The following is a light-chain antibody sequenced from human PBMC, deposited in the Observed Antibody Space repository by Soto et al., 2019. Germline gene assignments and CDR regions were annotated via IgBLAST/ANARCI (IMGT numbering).Light chain of an antibody. CDR2: GAS. J-gene: IGKJ4*01. Sequence: EIVMTQSPATLSVSPGERATLSCRASQSVSSNLAWYQQKPGQAPRLLIYGASTRATGSPDRVSGSGSGTEFTLSISTLQSEDFAVYYCQQYSDWPRTFGGGTKVEIK. CDR1: QSVSSN. V-gene: IGKV3-15*01. CDR3: QQYSDWPRT.